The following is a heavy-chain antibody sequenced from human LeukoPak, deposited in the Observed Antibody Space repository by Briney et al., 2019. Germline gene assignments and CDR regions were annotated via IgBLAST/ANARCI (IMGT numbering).Heavy chain of an antibody. CDR1: GFTFSNYA. D-gene: IGHD6-19*01. CDR2: ISKRGGST. Sequence: GGSLRLSCAASGFTFSNYAMTWVRQAPGKGLEWVSSISKRGGSTYYADSVKGRFTISRDSSKNTLHLQMNTLRAEDTAVYYCAKVKGGSGPFDDWGQGTLVTVSS. V-gene: IGHV3-23*01. J-gene: IGHJ4*02. CDR3: AKVKGGSGPFDD.